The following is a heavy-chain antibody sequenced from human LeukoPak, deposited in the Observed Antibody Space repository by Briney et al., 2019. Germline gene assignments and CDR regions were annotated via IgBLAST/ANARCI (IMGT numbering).Heavy chain of an antibody. CDR1: GYTFTSYG. J-gene: IGHJ4*02. V-gene: IGHV1-18*01. CDR3: ARDSSSSGWYGSGD. D-gene: IGHD6-19*01. Sequence: ASVKVSCKAPGYTFTSYGISWVRQAPGQGLEWMGWISAYNGNTNYAQKLQGRVTMTTDTSTSTAYMELRSLRSDDTAVYYCARDSSSSGWYGSGDWGQGTLVTVSS. CDR2: ISAYNGNT.